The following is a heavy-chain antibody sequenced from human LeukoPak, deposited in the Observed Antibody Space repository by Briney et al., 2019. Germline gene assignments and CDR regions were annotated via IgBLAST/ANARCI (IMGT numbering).Heavy chain of an antibody. CDR2: IYYSGST. V-gene: IGHV4-39*07. D-gene: IGHD1-26*01. CDR3: AGDRRELLLSD. CDR1: GGSISSSSYY. J-gene: IGHJ4*02. Sequence: PSETLSLTCTVSGGSISSSSYYWGWIRQPPGKGLEWIGSIYYSGSTYYNPSLKSRVTISVDTSKNQFSLKLSSVTAADTAVYYCAGDRRELLLSDWGQGTLVTVSS.